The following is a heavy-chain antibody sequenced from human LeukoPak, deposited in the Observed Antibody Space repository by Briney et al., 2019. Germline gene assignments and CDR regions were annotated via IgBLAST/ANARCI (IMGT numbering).Heavy chain of an antibody. Sequence: GGSLRLSCAASGFTFSSYNMNWVRQAPGKGLEWVSYISSSSSTVYYADSVKGRFTISRDNSKNTLYLQMNSLRAEDTAVYYCAKDRNYDFWSGYYAYYGMDVWGQGTTVTVSS. CDR2: ISSSSSTV. CDR3: AKDRNYDFWSGYYAYYGMDV. CDR1: GFTFSSYN. J-gene: IGHJ6*02. V-gene: IGHV3-48*01. D-gene: IGHD3-3*01.